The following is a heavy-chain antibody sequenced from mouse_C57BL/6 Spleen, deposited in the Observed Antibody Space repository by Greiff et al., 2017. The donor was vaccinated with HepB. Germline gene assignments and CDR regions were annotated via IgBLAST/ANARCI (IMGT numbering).Heavy chain of an antibody. CDR1: GYAFTNYL. CDR2: INPGSGGT. J-gene: IGHJ4*01. V-gene: IGHV1-54*01. CDR3: ARSGGYEEWDYYAMDY. D-gene: IGHD2-2*01. Sequence: VKLQQSGAELVRPGTSVKVSCKASGYAFTNYLIEWVKQRPGQGLEWIGVINPGSGGTNYNEKFKGKATLTADKSSSTAYMQLSSLTSEDSAVYFCARSGGYEEWDYYAMDYWGQGPSVTVSS.